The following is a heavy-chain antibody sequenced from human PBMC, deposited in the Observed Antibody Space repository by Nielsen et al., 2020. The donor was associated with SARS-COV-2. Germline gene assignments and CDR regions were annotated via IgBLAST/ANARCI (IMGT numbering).Heavy chain of an antibody. CDR2: INPNSGGT. D-gene: IGHD1-1*01. J-gene: IGHJ4*02. CDR3: ARDRGTYNEADY. CDR1: GYTFTGYY. V-gene: IGHV1-2*02. Sequence: ASVKVSCKASGYTFTGYYMHWVRQAPGQGLEWMGWINPNSGGTNFAQKFQGRVTMTRDTSISTAYMELSRLRSDDTAVYYCARDRGTYNEADYWGQGTLVTVSS.